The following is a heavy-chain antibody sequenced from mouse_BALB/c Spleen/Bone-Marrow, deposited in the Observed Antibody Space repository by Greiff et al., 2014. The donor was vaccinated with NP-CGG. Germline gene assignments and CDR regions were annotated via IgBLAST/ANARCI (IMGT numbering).Heavy chain of an antibody. CDR3: ARPPYYYGSSYDAMDY. CDR1: GYTFTSYW. J-gene: IGHJ4*01. CDR2: INPSTGYT. D-gene: IGHD1-1*01. V-gene: IGHV1-7*01. Sequence: VHLVESGAELAKPGASVKMSCKASGYTFTSYWMHWVKQRPGQGLEWIGYINPSTGYTEYNQKFKDKATLTADKSSSTAYMQLSSLASEDSAVYYCARPPYYYGSSYDAMDYRGQGTSVTVSS.